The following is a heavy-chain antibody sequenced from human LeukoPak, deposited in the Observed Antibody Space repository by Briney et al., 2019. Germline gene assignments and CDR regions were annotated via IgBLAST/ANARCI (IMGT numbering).Heavy chain of an antibody. CDR3: ARVLGASSGGFDY. CDR1: GGPIGSSSYY. CDR2: ISYSGST. Sequence: SETLSLTCTVSGGPIGSSSYYWDWIRQPPGKGLEWIGSISYSGSTNYNPSLKSRVTISVDTSKNQFSLKLSSVTAADTAVYYCARVLGASSGGFDYWGQGTLVTVSS. D-gene: IGHD1-26*01. J-gene: IGHJ4*02. V-gene: IGHV4-39*07.